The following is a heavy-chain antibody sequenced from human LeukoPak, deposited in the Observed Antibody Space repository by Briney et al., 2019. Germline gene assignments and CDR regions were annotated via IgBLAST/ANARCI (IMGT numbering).Heavy chain of an antibody. J-gene: IGHJ4*02. D-gene: IGHD5-18*01. CDR2: IYPGDSDT. V-gene: IGHV5-51*01. Sequence: GESLKISCKGSGYSFTSYWIGWVRQMPGKGLEWMGIIYPGDSDTRYSPSFRGQVTISADKSISTAYLQWSSLKASDTAMYYCAIGVDTAMVINDYWGQGTLVTVSS. CDR1: GYSFTSYW. CDR3: AIGVDTAMVINDY.